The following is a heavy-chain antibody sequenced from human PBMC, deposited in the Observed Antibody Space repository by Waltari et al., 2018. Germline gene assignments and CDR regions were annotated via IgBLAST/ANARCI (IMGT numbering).Heavy chain of an antibody. J-gene: IGHJ4*02. CDR3: AKDPKWELLPPDFDY. CDR1: GFTFSSYG. V-gene: IGHV3-30*18. CDR2: ISYDGSNK. Sequence: QVQLVESGGGVVQPGRSLRLSCAASGFTFSSYGMHWVRQAPGKGLEWVAVISYDGSNKYYADSVKGRFTISRDNSKNTLYLQMNSLRAEDTAVYYCAKDPKWELLPPDFDYWGQGTLVTVSS. D-gene: IGHD1-26*01.